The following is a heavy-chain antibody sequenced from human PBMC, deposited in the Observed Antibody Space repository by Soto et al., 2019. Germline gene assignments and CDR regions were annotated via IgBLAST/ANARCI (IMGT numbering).Heavy chain of an antibody. CDR2: ISYDGSNK. J-gene: IGHJ4*02. V-gene: IGHV3-30-3*01. CDR3: ARIAAAGCDY. Sequence: QVQLVESGGGVVQPGRSLRLSCAASGFTFSSYAMHWVRQAPGKGLEWVAVISYDGSNKYYADSVKGRFTISRDNSKNTLYLQMNSLRAEDTAVYYCARIAAAGCDYCGQGTLVTVSS. D-gene: IGHD6-13*01. CDR1: GFTFSSYA.